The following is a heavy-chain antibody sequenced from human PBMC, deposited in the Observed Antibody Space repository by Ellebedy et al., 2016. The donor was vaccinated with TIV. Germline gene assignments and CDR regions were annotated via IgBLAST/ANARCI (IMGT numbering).Heavy chain of an antibody. Sequence: ASVKVSCKTSGYIFTAWHIHWMRQAPGQGLEWMGWIYPYNGDTNYAQKFQGRVTMTRDTSISTGYMELSGLKSDDTAVYYCAALPYISTSSAYWGQGTLVTVSS. CDR2: IYPYNGDT. CDR3: AALPYISTSSAY. CDR1: GYIFTAWH. D-gene: IGHD6-13*01. V-gene: IGHV1-2*02. J-gene: IGHJ4*02.